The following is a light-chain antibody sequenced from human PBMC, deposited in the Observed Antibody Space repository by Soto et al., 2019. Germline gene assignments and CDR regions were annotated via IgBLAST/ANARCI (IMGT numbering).Light chain of an antibody. CDR2: AAS. CDR3: QQLYSSPLS. Sequence: DIQLTQSPSFLSASVGDRVTITCRASQGISTYLAWYQQSPGKAPTLLIYAASTLQSGVPSRFSGSGCGTEFTLTISSLQPEDFATYFCQQLYSSPLSFGGGTKVEIK. V-gene: IGKV1-9*01. CDR1: QGISTY. J-gene: IGKJ4*01.